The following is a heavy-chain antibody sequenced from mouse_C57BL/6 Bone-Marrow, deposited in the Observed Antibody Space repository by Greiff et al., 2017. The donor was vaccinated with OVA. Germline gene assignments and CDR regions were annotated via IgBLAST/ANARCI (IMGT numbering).Heavy chain of an antibody. CDR2: INPGSGGT. Sequence: QVHVKQSGAELVRPGTSVKVSCKASGYAFTNYLIEWVKQRPGQGLEWIGVINPGSGGTNYNEKFKGKATLTADKSSSTAYMQLSSLTSEDSAVYFCARSGLRRRGVYWYFDVWGTGTTVTVSS. CDR1: GYAFTNYL. V-gene: IGHV1-54*01. CDR3: ARSGLRRRGVYWYFDV. D-gene: IGHD2-2*01. J-gene: IGHJ1*03.